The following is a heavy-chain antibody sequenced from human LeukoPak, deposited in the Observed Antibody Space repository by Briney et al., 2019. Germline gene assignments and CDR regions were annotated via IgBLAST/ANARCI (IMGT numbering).Heavy chain of an antibody. Sequence: SGPTLVNPTQTLTLTCTFSGFSLSTGGVGVGWIRQPPGKALEWLALIYWDDAKRYSPSLKNRLTITQDTSNKQVVLTMTNMDPVDTATYYCAHTVTYSLGDAFDIWGQGTMVTVSS. CDR2: IYWDDAK. V-gene: IGHV2-5*02. J-gene: IGHJ3*02. CDR3: AHTVTYSLGDAFDI. CDR1: GFSLSTGGVG. D-gene: IGHD2-15*01.